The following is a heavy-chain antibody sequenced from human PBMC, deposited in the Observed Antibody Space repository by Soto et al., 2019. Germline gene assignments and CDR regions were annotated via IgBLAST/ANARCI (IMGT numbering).Heavy chain of an antibody. D-gene: IGHD5-12*01. CDR1: GYSFTSYW. CDR3: AGTRRDGYNNYYYYYGMDV. Sequence: GESLKISCKGSGYSFTSYWIGWVRQMPGKGLEWMGIIYPGDSDTRYSPSLQGQVTISADKSISTAYLQMNSLRAEDTAVYYCAGTRRDGYNNYYYYYGMDVWGQGTTVTVSS. V-gene: IGHV5-51*01. J-gene: IGHJ6*02. CDR2: IYPGDSDT.